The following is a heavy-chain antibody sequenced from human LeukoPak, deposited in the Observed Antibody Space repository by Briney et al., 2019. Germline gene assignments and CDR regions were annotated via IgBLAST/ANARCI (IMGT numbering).Heavy chain of an antibody. CDR3: ARQHDYGGAFDI. D-gene: IGHD4-17*01. J-gene: IGHJ3*02. Sequence: SETLSLTCTVSGGSISSSSYYWGWIRQPPEKGLEWIGSIYYSGSTYYNPSLKSRVTISVDTSKNQFSLKLSSVTAADTAVYYCARQHDYGGAFDIWGQGTMVTVSS. CDR1: GGSISSSSYY. CDR2: IYYSGST. V-gene: IGHV4-39*01.